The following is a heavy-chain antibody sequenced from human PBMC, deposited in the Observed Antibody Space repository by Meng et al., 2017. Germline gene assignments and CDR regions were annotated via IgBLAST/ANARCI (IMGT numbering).Heavy chain of an antibody. CDR3: AKFGITMVRFPHDAFDI. J-gene: IGHJ3*02. V-gene: IGHV3-23*01. D-gene: IGHD3-10*01. Sequence: GGSLRLSCAASGFTFSSYAMSWVRQAPGKGLEWVSAISGSGGSTYYADSVKGRFTISRDNSKNTLYLQMNSLRAEDTAVYYCAKFGITMVRFPHDAFDIWGQGTMVT. CDR2: ISGSGGST. CDR1: GFTFSSYA.